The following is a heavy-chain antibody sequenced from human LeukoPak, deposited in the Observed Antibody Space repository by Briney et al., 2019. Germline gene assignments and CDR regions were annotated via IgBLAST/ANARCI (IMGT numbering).Heavy chain of an antibody. CDR3: AREVLRHFD. J-gene: IGHJ4*02. D-gene: IGHD3-9*01. V-gene: IGHV3-21*01. CDR2: VSSSSSYI. Sequence: GGSLRLSCAASGFTFSSYSMNWVRQAPGKGLEWVSSVSSSSSYIDYADSVKGRFTISRDNAKNSLYLQMNSLRAEDTAVYYCAREVLRHFDWGQGTLVTVSS. CDR1: GFTFSSYS.